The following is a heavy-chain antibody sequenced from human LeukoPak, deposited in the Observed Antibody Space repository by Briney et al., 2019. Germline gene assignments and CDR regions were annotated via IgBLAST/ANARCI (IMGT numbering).Heavy chain of an antibody. CDR3: ARKAARLYNFDY. D-gene: IGHD6-6*01. V-gene: IGHV3-23*01. CDR2: ISTSGGST. J-gene: IGHJ4*02. Sequence: PGGSLRLSCAASGFTFSSYAMTWVRQAPGKGLEWVSTISTSGGSTYDADSVKGRFTISRDNSKNTLYLQMNGLRAEDTAVYYCARKAARLYNFDYWGQGTLITVSS. CDR1: GFTFSSYA.